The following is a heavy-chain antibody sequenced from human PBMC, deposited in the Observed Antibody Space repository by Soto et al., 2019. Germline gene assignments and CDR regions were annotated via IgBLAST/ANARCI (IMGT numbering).Heavy chain of an antibody. Sequence: PSETLSLTCAVYGGSFSGYYWSWIRQPPGKGLEWIGEINHSGSTNYNPSLKSRVTISVDTSKNQFSLKLSSVTAADTAVYYCARRAARSSSPYYYYYYMDVWGKGTTVTGSS. CDR3: ARRAARSSSPYYYYYYMDV. CDR2: INHSGST. J-gene: IGHJ6*03. D-gene: IGHD6-6*01. CDR1: GGSFSGYY. V-gene: IGHV4-34*01.